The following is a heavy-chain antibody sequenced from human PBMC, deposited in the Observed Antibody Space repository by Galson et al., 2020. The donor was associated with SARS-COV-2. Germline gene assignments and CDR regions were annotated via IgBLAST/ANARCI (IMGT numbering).Heavy chain of an antibody. CDR3: AGGKPLDYDLWNAREPYFFDF. CDR1: SVTISGSIYY. V-gene: IGHV4-39*07. D-gene: IGHD3-3*01. CDR2: IYYTASA. Sequence: SETLSLTCTASSVTISGSIYYWARIPPPPGQGLESIGSIYYTASAYYNPSLKSRVTISVDTSKNQFSLKLTSVTAADTAVSYCAGGKPLDYDLWNAREPYFFDFWGQGTLVTVSS. J-gene: IGHJ4*02.